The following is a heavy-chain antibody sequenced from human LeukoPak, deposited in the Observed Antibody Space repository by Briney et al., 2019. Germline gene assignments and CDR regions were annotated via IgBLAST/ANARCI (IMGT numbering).Heavy chain of an antibody. CDR2: IGGSGAHT. Sequence: GGSLRLSCAASGFTFNNFAMSWVRQAPEKGLEWVSAIGGSGAHTYYADSVKGRFTISRDNSKNTLYLQMKDLRAEGTAVYYCAKDLGNYGDYVGWFDPWGQGTLVTVSS. CDR1: GFTFNNFA. CDR3: AKDLGNYGDYVGWFDP. V-gene: IGHV3-23*01. D-gene: IGHD4-23*01. J-gene: IGHJ5*02.